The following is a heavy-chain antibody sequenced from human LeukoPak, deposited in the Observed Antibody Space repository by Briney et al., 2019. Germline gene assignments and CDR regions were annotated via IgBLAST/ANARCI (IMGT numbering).Heavy chain of an antibody. V-gene: IGHV3-7*01. D-gene: IGHD3-3*01. Sequence: PGGSLRLSCAASRFTFSSYWMSWVRQAPGKGLEWVANIKQDGSEKYYVDSVKGRFTISRDNAKNSLYLQMNSLRAEDTAVYYCARDTELRFLEWLFSFDYWGQGTLVTVSS. CDR2: IKQDGSEK. CDR1: RFTFSSYW. CDR3: ARDTELRFLEWLFSFDY. J-gene: IGHJ4*02.